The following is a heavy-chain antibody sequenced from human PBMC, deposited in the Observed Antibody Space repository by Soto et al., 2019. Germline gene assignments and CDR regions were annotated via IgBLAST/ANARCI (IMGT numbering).Heavy chain of an antibody. CDR3: ARAPGGRTYSSGWYAT. CDR1: GGSFSGYY. J-gene: IGHJ4*02. CDR2: INHSGST. D-gene: IGHD6-19*01. Sequence: PSETLSLTCAVYGGSFSGYYWSWIRQPPGKGLEWIGEINHSGSTDYNPSLKSRVTISVDTSKNQFSLKLSSVTAADTAVYYCARAPGGRTYSSGWYATWGQGTLVTVSS. V-gene: IGHV4-34*01.